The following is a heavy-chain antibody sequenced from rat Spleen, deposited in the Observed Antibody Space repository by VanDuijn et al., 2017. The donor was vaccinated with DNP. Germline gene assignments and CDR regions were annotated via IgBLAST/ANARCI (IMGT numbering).Heavy chain of an antibody. CDR1: GFTFSNSD. Sequence: EVQLVESGGGLVQPGRSMKLSCAASGFTFSNSDMAWVRQAPKKGLEWVATISYDGSSTYYRDSVRGRFTISRDYARSTLYLQMDSLRSEDTATYYCARQDSGPDYWGQGVMVTVSS. D-gene: IGHD1-1*01. CDR2: ISYDGSST. CDR3: ARQDSGPDY. J-gene: IGHJ2*01. V-gene: IGHV5-7*01.